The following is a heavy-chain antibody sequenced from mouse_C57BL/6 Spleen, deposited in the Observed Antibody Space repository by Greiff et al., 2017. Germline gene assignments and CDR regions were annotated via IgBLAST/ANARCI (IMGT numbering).Heavy chain of an antibody. J-gene: IGHJ4*01. Sequence: VQLKESGGGLVQPKGSLKLSCAASGFSFNTYAMNWVRQAPGKGLEWVARIRSKSNNYATYYADSVKDRFTISRDDSESMLYLQMNNLKTEDTAMYYCVRHEDYEAMDYWGQGTSVTVSS. CDR1: GFSFNTYA. CDR3: VRHEDYEAMDY. V-gene: IGHV10-1*01. CDR2: IRSKSNNYAT.